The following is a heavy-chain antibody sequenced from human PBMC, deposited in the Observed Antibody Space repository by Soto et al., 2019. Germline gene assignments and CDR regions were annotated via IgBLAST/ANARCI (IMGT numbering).Heavy chain of an antibody. CDR3: AKDNGGYYDSSGNFEY. CDR2: INSDGSRK. V-gene: IGHV3-74*01. Sequence: PGGSLRLSCAASEFTFSDYWMDWVRQLPGEGLVWVSRINSDGSRKTYADSVKGRFTISGDNAKNSLHLQMNSLRAEDTAFYYCAKDNGGYYDSSGNFEYWGQGTLVTVSS. J-gene: IGHJ4*02. D-gene: IGHD3-22*01. CDR1: EFTFSDYW.